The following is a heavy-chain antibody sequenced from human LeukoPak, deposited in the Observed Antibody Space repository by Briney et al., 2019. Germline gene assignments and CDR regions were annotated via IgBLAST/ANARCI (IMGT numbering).Heavy chain of an antibody. J-gene: IGHJ4*02. Sequence: PGGSLRLSCAASGFTFSSYAMHWVRQAPGKGLEWVAVISYDGSNKYYADSVEGRFTISRDNSKNTLYLQMNSLRAEDTAVYYCARDRFGEFDYWGQGTLVTVSS. CDR1: GFTFSSYA. CDR2: ISYDGSNK. CDR3: ARDRFGEFDY. D-gene: IGHD3-10*01. V-gene: IGHV3-30*04.